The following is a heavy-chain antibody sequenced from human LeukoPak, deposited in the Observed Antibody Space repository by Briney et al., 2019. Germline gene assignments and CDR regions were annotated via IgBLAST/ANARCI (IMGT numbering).Heavy chain of an antibody. J-gene: IGHJ4*02. D-gene: IGHD3-10*01. CDR2: IYASGST. CDR3: ARTSARGAQFDY. Sequence: KPSETLSLTCTASGGSISNYYWSWIRQPPGMGLEWIGRIYASGSTNYNPSLKSRVTMSVDTSNNQFSLNLSSVTAADTAVYYCARTSARGAQFDYWGQGTLVTVSS. CDR1: GGSISNYY. V-gene: IGHV4-4*07.